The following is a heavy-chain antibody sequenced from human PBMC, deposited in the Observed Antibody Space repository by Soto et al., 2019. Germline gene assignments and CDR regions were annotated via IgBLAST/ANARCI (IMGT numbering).Heavy chain of an antibody. CDR1: GGTFSSYA. Sequence: QVQLVQSGAEVKKPGSSVKVSCKASGGTFSSYAISWVRQAPGQGLEWMGGIIPIFGTANYAQKFQGRVTITADESTSTAYMELISLRSEDTAVYYCARCIQQWMLGDYGMDVWGQGTTVTVSS. CDR3: ARCIQQWMLGDYGMDV. D-gene: IGHD6-19*01. J-gene: IGHJ6*02. CDR2: IIPIFGTA. V-gene: IGHV1-69*01.